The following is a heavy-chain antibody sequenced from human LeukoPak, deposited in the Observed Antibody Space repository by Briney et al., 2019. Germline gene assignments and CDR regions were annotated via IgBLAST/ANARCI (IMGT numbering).Heavy chain of an antibody. V-gene: IGHV4-59*01. CDR1: GGSINSYY. CDR3: ARVIGATGTGDS. D-gene: IGHD6-13*01. CDR2: IYYTGTT. J-gene: IGHJ4*02. Sequence: SETLSLTCSVSGGSINSYYWGWIRQPPGKGLEWIGYIYYTGTTNYNPSLESRVTISVDTSKKKFSLKLSSVTAADTAVYYCARVIGATGTGDSWGQGTLVTVSS.